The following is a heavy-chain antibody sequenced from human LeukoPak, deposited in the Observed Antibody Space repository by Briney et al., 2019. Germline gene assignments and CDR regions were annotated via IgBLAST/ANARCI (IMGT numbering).Heavy chain of an antibody. J-gene: IGHJ4*02. CDR3: ARGYYYDSSGYYQDY. D-gene: IGHD3-22*01. CDR1: GGSFSGYY. V-gene: IGHV4-34*01. CDR2: INHSGST. Sequence: PSETLSLTCVVYGGSFSGYYWSWIRQPPGKGLEWIGEINHSGSTNYNPSLKSRVTISVDTSKNQFSLKLSSVTAADTAVYYCARGYYYDSSGYYQDYWGQGTLVTVSS.